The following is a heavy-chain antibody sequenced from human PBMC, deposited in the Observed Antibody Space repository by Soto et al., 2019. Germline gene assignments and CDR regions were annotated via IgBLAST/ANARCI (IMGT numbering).Heavy chain of an antibody. Sequence: QVQLVESGGGVVQPGRSLRLSCAASGFTFSSYAMHWVRQPPGKGLEWVAVISYDGSNKYYADSVKGRFTISRDNSKNTLYLQMNSLRAEDTAVYYCARDIATVVTSVDYWGQGTLVTVSS. CDR1: GFTFSSYA. CDR2: ISYDGSNK. J-gene: IGHJ4*02. D-gene: IGHD6-25*01. CDR3: ARDIATVVTSVDY. V-gene: IGHV3-30-3*01.